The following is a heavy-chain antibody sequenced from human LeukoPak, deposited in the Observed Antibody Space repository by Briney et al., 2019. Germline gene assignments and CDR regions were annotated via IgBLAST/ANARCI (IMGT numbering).Heavy chain of an antibody. CDR3: ARLPILGVVDY. D-gene: IGHD1-26*01. Sequence: KPSETLSLTCAVYGGSFSGYYWSWIRQPPGKGLEWIGEINHSGSTNYNPSLKSRVTISVDTSKNQFSLKLSSVTAADTAVYYCARLPILGVVDYWGQGILVTVSS. CDR1: GGSFSGYY. J-gene: IGHJ4*02. CDR2: INHSGST. V-gene: IGHV4-34*01.